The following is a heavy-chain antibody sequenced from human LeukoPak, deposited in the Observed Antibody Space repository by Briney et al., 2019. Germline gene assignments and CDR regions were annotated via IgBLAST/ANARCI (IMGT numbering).Heavy chain of an antibody. CDR1: GFTFSSYA. J-gene: IGHJ4*02. CDR3: ARASLYTYGYNY. D-gene: IGHD5-18*01. V-gene: IGHV3-23*01. CDR2: ISGSGGST. Sequence: GGSLRLSCAASGFTFSSYAVSWVRQAPGKGLEWVSAISGSGGSTYYADSVKGRFTISRDNSKNMLYLQMNSLRAEDTALYYCARASLYTYGYNYWGQGTLVTVSS.